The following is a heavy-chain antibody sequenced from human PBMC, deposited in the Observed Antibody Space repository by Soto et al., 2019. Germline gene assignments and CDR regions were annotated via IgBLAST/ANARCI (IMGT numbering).Heavy chain of an antibody. V-gene: IGHV4-31*03. D-gene: IGHD2-2*01. CDR3: ARAGDLRYQLPARTYFQH. Sequence: QVQLQESGPGLVKPSQTLSLTCIVSGDSISSGGYYWSWISHHPGQGLEWIGYMLYTGSTYYNPSLKSRVTISVDTSKNQFSLRLSSVTAADTAVYYCARAGDLRYQLPARTYFQHRGQGTLVTVSS. CDR2: MLYTGST. CDR1: GDSISSGGYY. J-gene: IGHJ1*01.